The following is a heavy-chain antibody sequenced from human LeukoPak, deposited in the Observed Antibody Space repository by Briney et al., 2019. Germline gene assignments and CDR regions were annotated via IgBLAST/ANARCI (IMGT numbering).Heavy chain of an antibody. CDR1: GFTFSSYA. CDR3: AKDGGSSPYYFDY. D-gene: IGHD1-26*01. V-gene: IGHV3-23*01. CDR2: ISGSDGST. Sequence: GASLRLSCAASGFTFSSYAMSWVRQAPGKGLEWVSAISGSDGSTYYADSVKGRFTISRDNSKNTLYLRMNSLRAEDTAVYYCAKDGGSSPYYFDYWGQGTLVTVSS. J-gene: IGHJ4*02.